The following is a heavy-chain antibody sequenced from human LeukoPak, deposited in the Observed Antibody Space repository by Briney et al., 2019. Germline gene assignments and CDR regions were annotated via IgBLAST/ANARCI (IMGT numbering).Heavy chain of an antibody. V-gene: IGHV3-21*04. Sequence: PGGSLRLSCAASGLAFSSYSMSWVRQAPGKGLGWVSSISSSSSYIYYADSVKGRFTISRDDAKNSVYLQMNSLRVEDTAVYYCARDGIDYWGQGTLVTVSS. CDR1: GLAFSSYS. J-gene: IGHJ4*02. CDR2: ISSSSSYI. CDR3: ARDGIDY.